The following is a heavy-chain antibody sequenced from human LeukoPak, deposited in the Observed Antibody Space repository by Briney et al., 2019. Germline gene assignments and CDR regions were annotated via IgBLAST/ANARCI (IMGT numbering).Heavy chain of an antibody. V-gene: IGHV4-61*02. CDR2: IYTSGST. Sequence: TPSETLSLTCTVSGGSISSGSYYWRWIRQPAGKGLEWIGRIYTSGSTNYNPSLKSRVTISVDTSKNQFSLKLSSVTAADTAVYYCARAGPSGIYSDFEYWGQGTLVTVSS. CDR3: ARAGPSGIYSDFEY. CDR1: GGSISSGSYY. D-gene: IGHD1-26*01. J-gene: IGHJ4*02.